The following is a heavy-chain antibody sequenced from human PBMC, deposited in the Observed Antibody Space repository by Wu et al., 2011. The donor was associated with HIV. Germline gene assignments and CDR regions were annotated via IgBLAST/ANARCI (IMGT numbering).Heavy chain of an antibody. D-gene: IGHD7-27*01. J-gene: IGHJ5*02. Sequence: IYPVDSDTRYSPSFQGQVTISVDKSINTAYLQWSGLKVSDTAIYYCARLSLMGQLGDNWFDPWGQGTLVTVSS. CDR3: ARLSLMGQLGDNWFDP. V-gene: IGHV5-51*01. CDR2: IYPVDSDT.